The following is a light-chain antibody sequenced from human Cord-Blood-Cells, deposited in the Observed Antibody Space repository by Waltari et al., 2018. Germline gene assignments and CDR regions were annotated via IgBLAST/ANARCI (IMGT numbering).Light chain of an antibody. CDR2: EGS. V-gene: IGLV2-23*03. J-gene: IGLJ2*01. Sequence: QSALTQPASVFGSPGQSITISCSGTSSDVGSYNLVAWYQHHPGKAPKRMIYEGSKRPSGVSNRFSCSKSGNTASLTTSGLQAEDEADYYCCSYAGSSTFVVFGGGTKLTVL. CDR3: CSYAGSSTFVV. CDR1: SSDVGSYNL.